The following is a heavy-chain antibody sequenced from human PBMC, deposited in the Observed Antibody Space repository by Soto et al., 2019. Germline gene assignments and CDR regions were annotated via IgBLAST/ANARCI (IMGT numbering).Heavy chain of an antibody. CDR1: GGSFSAHY. Sequence: QVQLQQWGAGLLKPSETLSLTCAVSGGSFSAHYWSWIRQPPGKGLEWIGEISHRGSTNYNPSLKSRVTSSVDTSKNQFSLRLTSVTAADTAVYFCARAGRLGYCTNGVCPFDFWGRGTLVTVSS. J-gene: IGHJ4*02. CDR3: ARAGRLGYCTNGVCPFDF. CDR2: ISHRGST. D-gene: IGHD2-8*01. V-gene: IGHV4-34*01.